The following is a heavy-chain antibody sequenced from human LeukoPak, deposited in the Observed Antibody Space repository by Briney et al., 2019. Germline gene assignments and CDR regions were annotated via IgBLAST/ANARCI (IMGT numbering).Heavy chain of an antibody. D-gene: IGHD3-10*01. Sequence: QTGGSLRLSCAASGLTFSRYLMHWVRQAPGKGLVWVSHISSDGSIRNYADSVKGRFTISRDNAKNMLSLQMNSLRADDTAMYYCASQVSTGHWGQGTLVTVSS. V-gene: IGHV3-74*01. CDR1: GLTFSRYL. CDR2: ISSDGSIR. J-gene: IGHJ4*02. CDR3: ASQVSTGH.